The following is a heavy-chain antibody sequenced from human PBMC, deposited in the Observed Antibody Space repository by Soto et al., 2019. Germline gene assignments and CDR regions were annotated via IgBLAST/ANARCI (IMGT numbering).Heavy chain of an antibody. V-gene: IGHV1-18*01. J-gene: IGHJ4*02. CDR1: GYTFTSYG. D-gene: IGHD3-10*01. CDR2: ISAYNGNT. CDR3: ARFASASYYDY. Sequence: PGGSLRLSCAASGYTFTSYGISWVRQAPGQGLEWMGWISAYNGNTNYAQKLQGRVTMTTDTSTSTAYMELRSLRSDDTAVYYCARFASASYYDYWGQGTLVTVSS.